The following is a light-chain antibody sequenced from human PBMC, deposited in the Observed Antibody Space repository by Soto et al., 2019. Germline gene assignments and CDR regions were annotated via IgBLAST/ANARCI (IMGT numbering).Light chain of an antibody. Sequence: EIVLTQSPGTLSWSPGERATLSCSASQSVSSSYLAWYQQKPGQAPRLLIYGASRRATGIPDRFTGSGSGTDFTLTISRLEPEDFAVYYCQQYVSSPWAFGQGTKVDIK. V-gene: IGKV3-20*01. J-gene: IGKJ1*01. CDR2: GAS. CDR1: QSVSSSY. CDR3: QQYVSSPWA.